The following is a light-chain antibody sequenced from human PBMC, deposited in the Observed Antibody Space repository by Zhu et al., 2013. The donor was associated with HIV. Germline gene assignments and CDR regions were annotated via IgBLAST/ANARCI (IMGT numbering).Light chain of an antibody. CDR1: QSVLHSSNSNNY. V-gene: IGKV4-1*01. Sequence: DIVMTQSPDSLTVSLGERATINCKSSQSVLHSSNSNNYLAWYQQKPGQPPKLLIYWASNRASGVPDRFSGSGSGTDFTLTISSLQAEDVAVYYCQQYYSGPRTFGQGTKLEIK. CDR3: QQYYSGPRT. J-gene: IGKJ2*01. CDR2: WAS.